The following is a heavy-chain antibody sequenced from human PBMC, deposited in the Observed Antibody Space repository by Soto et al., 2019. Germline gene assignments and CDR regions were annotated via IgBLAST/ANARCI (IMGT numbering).Heavy chain of an antibody. J-gene: IGHJ4*02. Sequence: EVQLAESGGGLVQPGGSLRLSCAASGFTFNSYWMHWVRQVPGKGLVWVSRINNDGSTTNYADAVKGRFTISRDKARNTVYLQMNSLRADDTAVYYCVRGVIAANSFDYWGQGTLVTVSS. V-gene: IGHV3-74*01. CDR1: GFTFNSYW. D-gene: IGHD2-15*01. CDR3: VRGVIAANSFDY. CDR2: INNDGSTT.